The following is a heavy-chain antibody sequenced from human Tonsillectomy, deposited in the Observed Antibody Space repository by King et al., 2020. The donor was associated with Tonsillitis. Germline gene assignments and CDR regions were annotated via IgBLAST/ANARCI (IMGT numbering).Heavy chain of an antibody. CDR1: GYTFTAYY. J-gene: IGHJ4*02. V-gene: IGHV1-2*04. Sequence: VQLVESGAEVKKPGASVQVSCQASGYTFTAYYIHWVRQAPGQGLEWMGWINPNSGDTKYAQKFQGWVTMARDTSISTAYVELTSLKSDDTAVYYCAKGGSAAYYFDSSGYYYFVSWGQGTLVTVSS. D-gene: IGHD3-22*01. CDR2: INPNSGDT. CDR3: AKGGSAAYYFDSSGYYYFVS.